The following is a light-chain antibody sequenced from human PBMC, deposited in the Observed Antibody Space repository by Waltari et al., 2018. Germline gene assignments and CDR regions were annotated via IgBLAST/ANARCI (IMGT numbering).Light chain of an antibody. Sequence: QSALTQPASVSGSPGQSITISCPGPSSDFGGYTLVSWYQQHPGKAPKLMIYEGSKRPSGVSNRFSGSKSGNTASLTISGLQAEDEADYYCCSYAGSSTYVFGTGTKVTVL. CDR2: EGS. J-gene: IGLJ1*01. V-gene: IGLV2-23*01. CDR3: CSYAGSSTYV. CDR1: SSDFGGYTL.